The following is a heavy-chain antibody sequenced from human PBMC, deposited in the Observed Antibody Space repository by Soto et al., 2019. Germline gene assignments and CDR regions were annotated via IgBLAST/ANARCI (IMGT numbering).Heavy chain of an antibody. V-gene: IGHV1-46*01. CDR1: GYTFTSYY. Sequence: ASVKVSCKASGYTFTSYYMHWVRQAPGQGLEWMGIINPSGGSTSYAQKFQGRVTMTRDTSTSTVYMELSSLRSEDTAVYYCARAVLRYFDWSLDLGFDPWGQGTLVTVS. CDR2: INPSGGST. CDR3: ARAVLRYFDWSLDLGFDP. J-gene: IGHJ5*02. D-gene: IGHD3-9*01.